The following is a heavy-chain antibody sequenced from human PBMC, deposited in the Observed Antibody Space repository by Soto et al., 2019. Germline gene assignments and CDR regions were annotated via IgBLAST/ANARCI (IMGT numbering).Heavy chain of an antibody. CDR1: GFTVSSNY. CDR2: IYSGGST. J-gene: IGHJ4*02. D-gene: IGHD3-3*01. CDR3: AKDEFVDRGVVIPQFF. V-gene: IGHV3-53*01. Sequence: GGSLRLSCAASGFTVSSNYMSWVRQAPGKGLEWVSVIYSGGSTYYADSVKGRFTISRHNSKNTLYLQMNSLRAEDTAVYYCAKDEFVDRGVVIPQFFWGQGTLVTVSS.